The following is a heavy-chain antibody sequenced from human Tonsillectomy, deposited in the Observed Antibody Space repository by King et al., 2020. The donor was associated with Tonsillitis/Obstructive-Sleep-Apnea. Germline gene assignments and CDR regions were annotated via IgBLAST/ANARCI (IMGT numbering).Heavy chain of an antibody. V-gene: IGHV3-48*03. J-gene: IGHJ2*01. CDR2: ISSSGRTI. CDR3: ASDSLGWYFYL. Sequence: EQLVESGGGVVQPGGSLRISCAACGFTYSSYEMNWVRQDPGKGVEGVTYISSSGRTIYYKDSVKGRFTISRDNAKNSLYLQMNDLSAEDTAVYYCASDSLGWYFYLSGRGTLVSVSS. CDR1: GFTYSSYE. D-gene: IGHD5-12*01.